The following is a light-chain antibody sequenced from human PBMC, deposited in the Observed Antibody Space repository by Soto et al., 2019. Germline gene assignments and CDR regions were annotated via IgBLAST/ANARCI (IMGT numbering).Light chain of an antibody. CDR1: SSNIGTNT. V-gene: IGLV1-44*01. Sequence: QSVLTQPPSASGTPGQGVTISCSGSSSNIGTNTVNWYKQLPGTAPKLLIYSNDLRPSGVPDRFSGSKSGTSASLAISGLQSEDEADYYCEAWDDSRYGAVFGGGTKLTVI. CDR3: EAWDDSRYGAV. CDR2: SND. J-gene: IGLJ2*01.